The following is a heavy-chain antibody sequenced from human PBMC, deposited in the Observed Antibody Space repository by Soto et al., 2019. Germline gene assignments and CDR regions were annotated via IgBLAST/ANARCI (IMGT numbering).Heavy chain of an antibody. CDR2: IYHSGST. CDR3: ARGDQEISAAGTYYYCYMDV. Sequence: QVQLQESGPGLVKPSGTLSLTCAVSSGSISTSNWWSWVRQPPGKGLEWIGQIYHSGSTNYNPSLKSRVTISVDKSKNQFSLKLNSVTAADTAVYFCARGDQEISAAGTYYYCYMDVWGKGTTFTVSS. CDR1: SGSISTSNW. V-gene: IGHV4-4*02. J-gene: IGHJ6*03. D-gene: IGHD6-13*01.